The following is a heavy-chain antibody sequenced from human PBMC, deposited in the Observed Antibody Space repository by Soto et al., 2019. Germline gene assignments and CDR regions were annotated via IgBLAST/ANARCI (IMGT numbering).Heavy chain of an antibody. J-gene: IGHJ4*02. Sequence: GESLKISCKGSGYSFTNYWIGWVRQMPGRGLEWMGIIYPGDSDTRYSPSFEGQVTISADKSISTAYLQWSSLKDSDTAIYYCARRGSSSPSYNFDFWGQGTPVTVSS. CDR2: IYPGDSDT. CDR3: ARRGSSSPSYNFDF. CDR1: GYSFTNYW. D-gene: IGHD6-13*01. V-gene: IGHV5-51*01.